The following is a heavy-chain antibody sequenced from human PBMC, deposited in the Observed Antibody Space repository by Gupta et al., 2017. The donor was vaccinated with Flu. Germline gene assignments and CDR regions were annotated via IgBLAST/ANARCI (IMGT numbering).Heavy chain of an antibody. CDR3: VRDCDTNSRYSRFDP. CDR2: IWHHGVGQ. Sequence: QVQLVESGGAVVQPGMALRLSCAASGFSFSNYGIHWVRQAPGKGLEWGAVIWHHGVGQFYADSVEGRFAISRDSSKNTVYLQMNGLRPGDTAVYYCVRDCDTNSRYSRFDPWGQGTQVTVSS. J-gene: IGHJ5*02. D-gene: IGHD3-16*02. CDR1: GFSFSNYG. V-gene: IGHV3-33*01.